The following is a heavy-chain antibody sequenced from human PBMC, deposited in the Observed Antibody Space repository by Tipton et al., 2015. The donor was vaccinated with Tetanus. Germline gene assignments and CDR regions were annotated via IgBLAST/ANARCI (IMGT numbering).Heavy chain of an antibody. CDR2: IYYSGST. V-gene: IGHV4-59*01. J-gene: IGHJ2*01. D-gene: IGHD6-13*01. CDR3: ARDDRDSSSWYWYFDL. Sequence: LRLSCTVSGGSISSYYWSWIRQPPGKGLEWIGYIYYSGSTNYNPSLKSRVTISVDTSKNQFSLTLSSVTAADTAVYYCARDDRDSSSWYWYFDLWDRGTLVTVSS. CDR1: GGSISSYY.